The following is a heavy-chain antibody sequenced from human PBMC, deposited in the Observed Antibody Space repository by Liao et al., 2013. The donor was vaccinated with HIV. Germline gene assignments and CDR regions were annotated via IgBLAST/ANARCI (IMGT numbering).Heavy chain of an antibody. CDR3: ARAHGDYPLDY. Sequence: QVQLQESGPGLVKPSQTLSLTCTVSGGSISSGSYYWSWIRQPAGKGLEWIGRIYTSGSTNYNPSLKSRITMSVDTSKNQLSLKLSSVTAADTAVYYCARAHGDYPLDYWGQGTLVTVSS. D-gene: IGHD4-17*01. CDR2: IYTSGST. CDR1: GGSISSGSYY. V-gene: IGHV4-61*02. J-gene: IGHJ4*02.